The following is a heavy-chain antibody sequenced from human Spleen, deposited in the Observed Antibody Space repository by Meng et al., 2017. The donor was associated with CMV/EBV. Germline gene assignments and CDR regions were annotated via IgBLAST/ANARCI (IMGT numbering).Heavy chain of an antibody. V-gene: IGHV3-23*01. CDR1: GFTFSTYA. J-gene: IGHJ6*02. CDR2: ISASGDST. Sequence: GESLKISCAASGFTFSTYAMSWVRQAPGKGLEWVSGISASGDSTYYADSVKGRFTISRDNSKNTLYLQMNSLRAEDTAVYYCAKGVVPADHYYYYGMDVWGQGTTVTVSS. D-gene: IGHD2-2*01. CDR3: AKGVVPADHYYYYGMDV.